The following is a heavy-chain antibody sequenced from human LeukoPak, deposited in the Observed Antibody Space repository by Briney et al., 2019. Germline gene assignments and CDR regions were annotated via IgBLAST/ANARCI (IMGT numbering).Heavy chain of an antibody. Sequence: SSETLSLTCTVSGGSISSDGYYWSWIRQHPGKGLEWIGYIYYSGSTYYNPSLKSRVTISVDTSKNQFSLKLSSVTAADTAVYYCARFLRVVRGVSPSYYYGMDVWGQGTTVTVSS. J-gene: IGHJ6*02. CDR1: GGSISSDGYY. V-gene: IGHV4-31*03. CDR2: IYYSGST. CDR3: ARFLRVVRGVSPSYYYGMDV. D-gene: IGHD3-10*01.